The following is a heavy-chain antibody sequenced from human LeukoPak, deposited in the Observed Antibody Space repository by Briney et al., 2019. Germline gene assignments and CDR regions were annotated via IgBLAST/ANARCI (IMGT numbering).Heavy chain of an antibody. CDR3: AGFRYSGGYSFDP. Sequence: ASVKVSCKASGYTFTGYYMHWVRQAPGQGLEWMGWINPNSGGTNYAQKFQGRVTMTRDTSISTAYMELSRLRSDDTAVYYCAGFRYSGGYSFDPWGQGTLVTASS. V-gene: IGHV1-2*02. CDR2: INPNSGGT. CDR1: GYTFTGYY. D-gene: IGHD1-26*01. J-gene: IGHJ5*02.